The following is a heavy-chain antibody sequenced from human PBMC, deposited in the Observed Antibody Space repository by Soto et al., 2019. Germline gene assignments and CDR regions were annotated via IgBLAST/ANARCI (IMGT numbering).Heavy chain of an antibody. CDR2: IYYSGST. CDR1: GGSISRYY. CDR3: ARASFDGSLFDY. Sequence: PSETLSLTCTVSGGSISRYYWSWIRQPPGKGLEWIGYIYYSGSTNYNPSLKSRVTISVDTSKNQFSLKLSSVTAADTAVYYCARASFDGSLFDYWGQGTLVTVSS. J-gene: IGHJ4*02. V-gene: IGHV4-59*01. D-gene: IGHD3-9*01.